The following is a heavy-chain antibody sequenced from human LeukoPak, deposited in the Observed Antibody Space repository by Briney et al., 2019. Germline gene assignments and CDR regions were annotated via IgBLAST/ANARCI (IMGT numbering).Heavy chain of an antibody. V-gene: IGHV3-21*01. CDR1: GFTLSSYS. J-gene: IGHJ5*02. CDR2: ISSGSSFM. Sequence: PGGSLRLSCAASGFTLSSYSMNWVRQAPGKGLEWASSISSGSSFMYYADSVKGRFTISRDNAKNSLYLQMNSLRAKDTALYYCARDYYDSSGSSWFDPWGQGTLVTVSS. CDR3: ARDYYDSSGSSWFDP. D-gene: IGHD3-22*01.